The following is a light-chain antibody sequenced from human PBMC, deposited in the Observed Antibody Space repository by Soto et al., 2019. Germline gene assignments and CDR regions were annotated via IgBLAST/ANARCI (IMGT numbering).Light chain of an antibody. CDR3: SSYTSSSTLYV. J-gene: IGLJ1*01. V-gene: IGLV2-14*01. CDR1: SSDVGGYNY. Sequence: QSVLTQPASVSGSPGQSFTISCTGTSSDVGGYNYVSWYQQHPGKAPKFMIYDVSNRPSGVSNRFSGSKSGNTASLTISGLQAEDEADYYCSSYTSSSTLYVFGTGTKVTVL. CDR2: DVS.